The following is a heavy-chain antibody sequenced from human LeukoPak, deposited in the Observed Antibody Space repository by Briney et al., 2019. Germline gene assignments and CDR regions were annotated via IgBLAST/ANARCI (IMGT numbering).Heavy chain of an antibody. CDR1: GYTFTSYY. V-gene: IGHV1-46*01. Sequence: ASVKVSCKASGYTFTSYYMHGVRQAPGQGGEWMGVINPSGGSTSYAQKFQGRVTMTRDTSTSTVYMELSSLRSEDTAVYYCARDSIVAAEYFQHWGQGTLVTVSS. D-gene: IGHD1-26*01. CDR3: ARDSIVAAEYFQH. J-gene: IGHJ1*01. CDR2: INPSGGST.